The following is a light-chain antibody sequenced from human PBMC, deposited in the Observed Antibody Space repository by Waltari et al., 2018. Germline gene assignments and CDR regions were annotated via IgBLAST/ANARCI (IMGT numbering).Light chain of an antibody. V-gene: IGKV1-39*01. CDR2: AAS. CDR3: QQSYSTPFT. J-gene: IGKJ3*01. CDR1: QSISIF. Sequence: DIQMTQSPSSLSASVGDRLTITCRASQSISIFLNWYQQQPGKAPKLLIYAASNLQSGVPSRFSGRGSGTDFTLTISSLRPEDFATYYCQQSYSTPFTFGPGTKVDIK.